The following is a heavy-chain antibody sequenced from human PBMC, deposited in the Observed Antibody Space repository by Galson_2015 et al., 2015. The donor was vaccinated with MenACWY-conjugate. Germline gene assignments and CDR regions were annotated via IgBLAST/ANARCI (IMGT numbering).Heavy chain of an antibody. Sequence: QSGAEVKKPGESLRISCKGSESSFISYWITWVRQMPGKGLEWMGKIDPSDSYTKYSPSFQGHVTISADKPINTAYLQWSSLKASDSAIYYCATSFYGSGSYYGLDVWGQGTTVTVSS. CDR1: ESSFISYW. D-gene: IGHD3-10*01. J-gene: IGHJ6*02. V-gene: IGHV5-10-1*01. CDR3: ATSFYGSGSYYGLDV. CDR2: IDPSDSYT.